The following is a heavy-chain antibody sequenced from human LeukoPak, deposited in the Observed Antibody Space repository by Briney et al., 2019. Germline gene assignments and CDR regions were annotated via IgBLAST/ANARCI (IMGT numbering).Heavy chain of an antibody. CDR3: ARGGAAAMDY. J-gene: IGHJ4*02. V-gene: IGHV4-59*01. CDR1: GGSISSYY. Sequence: KPSETLSLTCTVSGGSISSYYWSWIRQPAGKGLEWIGYIYYSGSTNYNPSLKSQVTISVDTSKNQFSLKLSSVTAADTAVYYCARGGAAAMDYWGQGTLVTVSS. D-gene: IGHD6-13*01. CDR2: IYYSGST.